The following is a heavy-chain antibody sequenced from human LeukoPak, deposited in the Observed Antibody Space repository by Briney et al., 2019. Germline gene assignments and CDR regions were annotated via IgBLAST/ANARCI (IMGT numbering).Heavy chain of an antibody. CDR2: INHSGSS. CDR1: GVSFSGYY. CDR3: ARGSIAAARTHWFDP. V-gene: IGHV4-34*01. Sequence: PSETLSLTCAVYGVSFSGYYWSWIRQPPGKGLEWIGEINHSGSSNYNPSLKSRVTISVDTAKNQFSLKLSSVTAADTAVYYCARGSIAAARTHWFDPGGQGTRVTVS. D-gene: IGHD6-13*01. J-gene: IGHJ5*02.